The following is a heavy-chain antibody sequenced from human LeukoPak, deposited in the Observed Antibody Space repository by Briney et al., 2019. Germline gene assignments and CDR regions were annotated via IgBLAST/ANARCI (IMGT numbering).Heavy chain of an antibody. CDR1: GVSISGYY. Sequence: KASETLSLTCTVSGVSISGYYWSWIRQPPGKGLEWVGYTYYSGTTNYNPSLKNRVTISVDTSKNKFSLKLRSVTAADTAVYYCARHVGYGNNWFDPWGQGTPVTVSS. D-gene: IGHD5-18*01. V-gene: IGHV4-59*08. CDR3: ARHVGYGNNWFDP. CDR2: TYYSGTT. J-gene: IGHJ5*02.